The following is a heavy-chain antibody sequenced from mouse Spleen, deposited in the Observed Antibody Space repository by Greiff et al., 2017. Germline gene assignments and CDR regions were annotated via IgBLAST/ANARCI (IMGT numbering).Heavy chain of an antibody. CDR2: IWTGGGT. CDR3: ARNNYGNYVGAMDY. J-gene: IGHJ4*01. CDR1: GFSLTSYA. D-gene: IGHD2-1*01. Sequence: QVQLQQSGPGLVAPSQSLSITCTVSGFSLTSYAISWVRQPPGKGLEWLGVIWTGGGTNYNSALKSRLSISKDNSKSQVFLKMNSLQTDDTARYYCARNNYGNYVGAMDYWGQGTSVTVSS. V-gene: IGHV2-9-1*01.